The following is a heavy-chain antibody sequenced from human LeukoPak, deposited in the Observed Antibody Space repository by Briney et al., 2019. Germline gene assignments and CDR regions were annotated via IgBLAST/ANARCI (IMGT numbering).Heavy chain of an antibody. V-gene: IGHV1-2*02. D-gene: IGHD1-7*01. Sequence: GASVKVSCKASGYTFTDHYIQWVRQAPGQGLEWMGWINPNSGDTNYAQKFQGRVTLSRDTSISTAFMDLSRLTSDDTAVYYCARDQGNYFDPWGQGTLVTVSS. CDR2: INPNSGDT. CDR1: GYTFTDHY. CDR3: ARDQGNYFDP. J-gene: IGHJ5*02.